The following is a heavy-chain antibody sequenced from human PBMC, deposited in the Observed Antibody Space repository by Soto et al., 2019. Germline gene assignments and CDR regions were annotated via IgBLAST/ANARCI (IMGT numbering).Heavy chain of an antibody. V-gene: IGHV1-46*03. CDR2: INPSGGST. J-gene: IGHJ3*02. D-gene: IGHD6-13*01. CDR3: AKAAAGIRVAFDI. Sequence: ASVKVSCKASGYTFTSYYMHWARQAPGQGLEWMGIINPSGGSTSYAQKFQGRVTMTRDTSTSTVYMELSSLRSEDTAVYYCAKAAAGIRVAFDIWGQGTMVPVSS. CDR1: GYTFTSYY.